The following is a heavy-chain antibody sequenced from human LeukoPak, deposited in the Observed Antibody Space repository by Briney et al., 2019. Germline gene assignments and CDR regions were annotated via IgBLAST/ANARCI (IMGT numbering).Heavy chain of an antibody. D-gene: IGHD6-13*01. V-gene: IGHV3-30*18. J-gene: IGHJ4*02. CDR3: AKDVIAAAGPFDY. CDR1: GFTFSSYG. Sequence: GGSLRLSCAASGFTFSSYGIHWARQAPGKGLEWVAVISYDGSNKYYADSVKGRFTISRDNSKNTLYLQMNSLRVEDTAVYYCAKDVIAAAGPFDYWGQGTLVTVSS. CDR2: ISYDGSNK.